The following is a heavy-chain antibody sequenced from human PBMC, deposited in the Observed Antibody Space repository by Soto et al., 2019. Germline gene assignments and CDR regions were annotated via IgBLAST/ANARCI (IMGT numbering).Heavy chain of an antibody. CDR3: ASKIAVAGTFHGMDV. CDR2: IGESGTPT. J-gene: IGHJ6*02. V-gene: IGHV3-23*01. Sequence: GGSLRLSCAASGFTFSSYAMKWVRQAPGKGLEWVSLIGESGTPTYYADSVKGRFTISRDNSGNTLFLEMYSLRAEDTAVYYCASKIAVAGTFHGMDVWGQGTTVTVSS. D-gene: IGHD6-19*01. CDR1: GFTFSSYA.